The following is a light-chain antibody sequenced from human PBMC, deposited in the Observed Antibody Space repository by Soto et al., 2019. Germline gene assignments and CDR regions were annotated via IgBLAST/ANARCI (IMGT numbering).Light chain of an antibody. Sequence: QPVLTQPPSASGSPGQSVTISCTGTSSDVGGYNYVSWYQQHPGKAPKLMIYEVTKRPSGVPDRFSGSKSGNTASLTVSGLQAEDEADYYCSSYAGIAYVFGTGTKVTVL. J-gene: IGLJ1*01. V-gene: IGLV2-8*01. CDR3: SSYAGIAYV. CDR1: SSDVGGYNY. CDR2: EVT.